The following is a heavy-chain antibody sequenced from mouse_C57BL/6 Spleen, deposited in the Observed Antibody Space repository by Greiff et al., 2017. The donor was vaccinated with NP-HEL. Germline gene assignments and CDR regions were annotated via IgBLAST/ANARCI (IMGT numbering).Heavy chain of an antibody. CDR2: INPNNGGT. D-gene: IGHD2-14*01. CDR3: ARGYRGYFDY. V-gene: IGHV1-26*01. CDR1: GYTFTDYY. J-gene: IGHJ2*01. Sequence: EVQLQQSGPELVKPGASVKISCKASGYTFTDYYMNWVKQSHGKSLEWIGDINPNNGGTSYNQKFKGKATLTVDKSSSTAYMELRSLTSEDSAVYYCARGYRGYFDYWGQGTTLTVSS.